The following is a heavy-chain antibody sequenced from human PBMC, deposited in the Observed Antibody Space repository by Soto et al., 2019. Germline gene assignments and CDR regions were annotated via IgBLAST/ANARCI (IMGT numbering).Heavy chain of an antibody. CDR2: IYYSGST. V-gene: IGHV4-59*01. Sequence: SETLSLTCTVSGGSISSYYWSWIRQPPGKGLEWIGYIYYSGSTNYNPSLKSRVTISVDTSKNQFSLKLSSVTAADTAVYYCARGDGLYFDYWGQGTLVTVSS. CDR3: ARGDGLYFDY. D-gene: IGHD2-21*01. J-gene: IGHJ4*02. CDR1: GGSISSYY.